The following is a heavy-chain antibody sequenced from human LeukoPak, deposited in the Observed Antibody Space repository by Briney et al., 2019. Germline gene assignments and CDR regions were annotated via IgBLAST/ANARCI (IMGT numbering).Heavy chain of an antibody. CDR3: ARHSGSYGDPKFEY. CDR2: IYPGDSDT. CDR1: GDSFTSYW. V-gene: IGHV5-51*01. D-gene: IGHD4-17*01. Sequence: GESLKISCKGSGDSFTSYWIGWVRQMCGLGLQWMGIIYPGDSDTRYSPSFQGQVTISADKSISTAYLQWSSLKASDTAMYYCARHSGSYGDPKFEYWGQGTLVTVSS. J-gene: IGHJ4*02.